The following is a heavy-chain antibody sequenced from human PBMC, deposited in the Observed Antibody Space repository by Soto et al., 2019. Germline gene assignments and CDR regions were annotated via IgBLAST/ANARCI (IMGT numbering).Heavy chain of an antibody. V-gene: IGHV1-69*13. CDR2: IVPIFGTA. Sequence: SVKVSCKASGGTFSSYAISWVRQAPGQGLEWMGGIVPIFGTANYAQKFQGRVTITADESTSTAYMELSSLRSEDTAVYYCARVRLLEWLTYYYYYGMDVWGQ. D-gene: IGHD3-3*01. CDR3: ARVRLLEWLTYYYYYGMDV. CDR1: GGTFSSYA. J-gene: IGHJ6*02.